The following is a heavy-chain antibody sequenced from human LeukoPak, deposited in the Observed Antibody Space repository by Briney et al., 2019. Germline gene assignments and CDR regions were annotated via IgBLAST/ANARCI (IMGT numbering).Heavy chain of an antibody. Sequence: SVKVSCKASGGTFSSYGISWVRQAPGQGLEWMGRIIPIFGTANYAQKFQGRLTITTDESTSTAYMELSSLGPEDTAVYYCARVGDYGDYASDCWGQGTLVTVSS. D-gene: IGHD4-17*01. CDR1: GGTFSSYG. V-gene: IGHV1-69*05. CDR2: IIPIFGTA. J-gene: IGHJ4*02. CDR3: ARVGDYGDYASDC.